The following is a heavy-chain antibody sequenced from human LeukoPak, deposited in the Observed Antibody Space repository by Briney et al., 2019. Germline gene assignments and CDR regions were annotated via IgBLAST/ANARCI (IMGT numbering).Heavy chain of an antibody. V-gene: IGHV3-74*01. D-gene: IGHD6-6*01. J-gene: IGHJ4*02. CDR3: ARGGVYSSSAPDY. CDR2: INSDGSST. CDR1: GFTFSNFA. Sequence: PGGSLRLSCAASGFTFSNFAMAWVRQAPGKGLVWVSRINSDGSSTSYADSVKGRFTISRDNAKNTLYLQMNSLRAEDTAVYYCARGGVYSSSAPDYWGQGTLVTVSS.